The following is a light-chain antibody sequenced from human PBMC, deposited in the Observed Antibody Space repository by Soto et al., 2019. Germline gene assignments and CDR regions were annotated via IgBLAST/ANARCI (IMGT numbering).Light chain of an antibody. CDR1: QSLGSN. V-gene: IGKV3-15*01. J-gene: IGKJ1*01. CDR2: GAS. Sequence: EIAMTQSPGTLSVSPGERATLSCRASQSLGSNLAWYQQKPGQAPRLLIYGASTRATGIPARFSGSGSGTEFTLTISSLQSEDFAVYYCQQYNNWRVTFGQGTKVDIK. CDR3: QQYNNWRVT.